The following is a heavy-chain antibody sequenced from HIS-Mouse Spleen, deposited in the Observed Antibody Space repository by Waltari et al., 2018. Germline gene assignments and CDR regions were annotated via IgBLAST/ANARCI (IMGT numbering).Heavy chain of an antibody. V-gene: IGHV1-2*02. D-gene: IGHD6-13*01. Sequence: QVQLVQSGAEVKKPGASVKVPCKASGDSVTGHYFHWVLPAPGQGLEWMGWINPNRGGTNYAQKFQGRVTMTRDTSISTAYMELSRLRSDDTAVYYCAKDRSQRYSSSWYYWGQGTLVTVSS. J-gene: IGHJ4*02. CDR2: INPNRGGT. CDR1: GDSVTGHY. CDR3: AKDRSQRYSSSWYY.